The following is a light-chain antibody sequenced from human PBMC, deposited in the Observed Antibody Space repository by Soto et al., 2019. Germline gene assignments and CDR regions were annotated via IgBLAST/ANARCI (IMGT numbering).Light chain of an antibody. CDR2: GAS. V-gene: IGKV3-15*01. Sequence: EIVMTQSPATLSVSPGERATLSCRASQSVSSNLAWYQQKPGQAPRLLIYGASTRATGISARFSGSGSGTEFTLTISSLQSVDFAVYYCQQYDNWPQTFGQGTKVDIK. J-gene: IGKJ1*01. CDR3: QQYDNWPQT. CDR1: QSVSSN.